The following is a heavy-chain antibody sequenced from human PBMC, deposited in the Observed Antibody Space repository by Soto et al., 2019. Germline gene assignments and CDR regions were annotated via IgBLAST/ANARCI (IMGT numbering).Heavy chain of an antibody. CDR2: ISYDGSNK. D-gene: IGHD6-6*01. V-gene: IGHV3-30-3*01. CDR3: ERGGLAIAARTYYYYGMDV. Sequence: QVQLVESGGGVVQPGRSLRLSCAASGFTFSSYAMHWVRQAPGKGLEWVAVISYDGSNKYYADSVKGRFTISRDNSKNTLYLQMNSLRAEDTAVYYCERGGLAIAARTYYYYGMDVWGQGTTVTVSS. J-gene: IGHJ6*02. CDR1: GFTFSSYA.